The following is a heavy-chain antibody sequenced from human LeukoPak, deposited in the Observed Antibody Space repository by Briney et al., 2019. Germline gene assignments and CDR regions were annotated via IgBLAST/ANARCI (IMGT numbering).Heavy chain of an antibody. J-gene: IGHJ6*03. Sequence: GASVKVSCKASGDTFTSYYMHWVRQATGQGLEWMGWMNPNSGNTGYAQKFQGRVTITRNTSISTAYMELSSLRSEDTAVYYCARATPAIRDFWSGYYTAYYYYYMDVWGKGTTVTVSS. CDR3: ARATPAIRDFWSGYYTAYYYYYMDV. CDR2: MNPNSGNT. D-gene: IGHD3-3*01. CDR1: GDTFTSYY. V-gene: IGHV1-8*03.